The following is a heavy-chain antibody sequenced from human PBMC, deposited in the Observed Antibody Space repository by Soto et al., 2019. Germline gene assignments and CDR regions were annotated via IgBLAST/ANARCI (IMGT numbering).Heavy chain of an antibody. Sequence: PGESLKISCKGSGYSFTSYWIGWVRQMPGKGLEWMGIIYPGDSDTRYSPSFQGQVTISADKSISTAYLQWSSLKASDTAMYYCTRTARNIVVLADYYYYMDVWGKGTTVTVSS. J-gene: IGHJ6*03. CDR2: IYPGDSDT. CDR3: TRTARNIVVLADYYYYMDV. D-gene: IGHD2-2*01. CDR1: GYSFTSYW. V-gene: IGHV5-51*01.